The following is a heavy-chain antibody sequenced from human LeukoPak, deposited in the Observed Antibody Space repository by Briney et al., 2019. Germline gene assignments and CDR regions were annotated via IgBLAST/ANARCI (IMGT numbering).Heavy chain of an antibody. CDR2: IYSSGTT. V-gene: IGHV4-61*02. CDR1: GGSISSGSYY. Sequence: PSETLSLXCTVSGGSISSGSYYWSWIRQPAGKGLEWIGRIYSSGTTNYNPSLKSRVTISVDTSKNQFSLKLSSVTAADTAVYYCAGSVYYDSSGYYFPARWFDPWGQGTLVSVTS. J-gene: IGHJ5*02. D-gene: IGHD3-22*01. CDR3: AGSVYYDSSGYYFPARWFDP.